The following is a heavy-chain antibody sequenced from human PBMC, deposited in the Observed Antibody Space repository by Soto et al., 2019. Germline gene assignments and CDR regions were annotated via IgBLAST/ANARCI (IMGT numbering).Heavy chain of an antibody. CDR2: ISGSGDST. Sequence: PGGSLRLSCAASGFTFSSYAMSWVRQAPGKGLEWVSVISGSGDSTYYADSVRGRFTISRDNSKNTLYLQIHSLRVEDTALYYCAREGGWYNAEYFQHWGQGTLVTVSS. CDR3: AREGGWYNAEYFQH. J-gene: IGHJ1*01. V-gene: IGHV3-23*01. CDR1: GFTFSSYA. D-gene: IGHD6-19*01.